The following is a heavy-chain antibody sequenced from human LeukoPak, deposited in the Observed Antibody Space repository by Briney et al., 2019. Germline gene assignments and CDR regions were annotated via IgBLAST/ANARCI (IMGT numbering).Heavy chain of an antibody. V-gene: IGHV4-59*08. CDR2: IYYSGST. J-gene: IGHJ4*02. D-gene: IGHD5-12*01. CDR1: GGSISSYY. Sequence: PSETLSLTCTVSGGSISSYYWSWIRQPPGKGLEWIGYIYYSGSTNYNPSLKSRVTISVDTSKNQFSLKLSSVTAADTAVYYCARRVRSGFIDYWGQGTLVTVSS. CDR3: ARRVRSGFIDY.